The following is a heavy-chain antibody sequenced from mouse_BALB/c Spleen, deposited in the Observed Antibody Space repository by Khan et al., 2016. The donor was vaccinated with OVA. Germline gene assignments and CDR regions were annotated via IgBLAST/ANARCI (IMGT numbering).Heavy chain of an antibody. CDR3: TRRGDGPYFDY. J-gene: IGHJ2*01. V-gene: IGHV9-1*02. CDR1: GYTFTKYG. CDR2: INTYTGEP. Sequence: QIQLVQSGPELKKPGETVKISCKASGYTFTKYGMNWVKQAPGKGLKWMGWINTYTGEPTYTDDFKGRFAFSLETSASTAYLQINNLKNEDMATXFGTRRGDGPYFDYWGQGSTLTVSS. D-gene: IGHD2-3*01.